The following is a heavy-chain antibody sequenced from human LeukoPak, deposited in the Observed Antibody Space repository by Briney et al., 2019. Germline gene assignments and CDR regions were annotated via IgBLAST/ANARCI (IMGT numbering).Heavy chain of an antibody. CDR3: ARDQYGDYADAFDI. J-gene: IGHJ3*02. D-gene: IGHD4-17*01. CDR2: ISYDGSNK. Sequence: GGSLRLSCAASGFTFSSYAMHWVRQAPGKGLEWVAVISYDGSNKYYADSVKGRFTISRDNSKNTLYLQMNSLRAEDTAVYYCARDQYGDYADAFDIWGQGTMVTVSS. CDR1: GFTFSSYA. V-gene: IGHV3-30*04.